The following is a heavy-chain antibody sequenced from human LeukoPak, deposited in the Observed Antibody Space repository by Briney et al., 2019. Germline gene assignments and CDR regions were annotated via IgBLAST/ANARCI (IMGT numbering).Heavy chain of an antibody. CDR1: GFSISNYW. V-gene: IGHV3-7*03. J-gene: IGHJ4*02. CDR3: AKNDGYSYWYFDY. CDR2: IKQDGSEK. D-gene: IGHD5-24*01. Sequence: GGSLRLSCAASGFSISNYWMNWVRQAPGKGLEWVANIKQDGSEKNYVDSVKGRFTISRDNAKNSLILQMNSLRAEDTAVYYCAKNDGYSYWYFDYWGQGTLVTVSS.